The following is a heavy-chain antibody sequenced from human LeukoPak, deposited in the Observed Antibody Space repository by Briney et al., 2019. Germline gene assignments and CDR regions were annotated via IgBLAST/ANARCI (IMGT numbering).Heavy chain of an antibody. D-gene: IGHD2-2*02. CDR1: GGSISSYY. V-gene: IGHV4-59*01. CDR2: IYYSGST. CDR3: ARVLCRSTSCYTFDI. Sequence: PSETLSLTCTVSGGSISSYYWSWIRQPPGKGLEWIGYIYYSGSTNYNPSLKSRVTISVDTSKNQFSLKLSSVTAADTAVYYCARVLCRSTSCYTFDIWCQGTMVTVSS. J-gene: IGHJ3*02.